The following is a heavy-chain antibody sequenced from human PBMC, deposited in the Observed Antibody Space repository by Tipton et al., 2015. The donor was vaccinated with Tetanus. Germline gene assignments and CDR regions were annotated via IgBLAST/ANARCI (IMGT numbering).Heavy chain of an antibody. CDR3: ARELWFGSNWFDP. V-gene: IGHV3-21*01. J-gene: IGHJ5*02. Sequence: SLRLSCAASGFTFSSYSMNWVRQAPGKGLEWVSSISSSSYIYYADSVKGRFTISRDNAKNSLYLQMNSLRAEDTAVYYCARELWFGSNWFDPWGQGTLVTVSS. D-gene: IGHD3-10*01. CDR2: ISSSSYI. CDR1: GFTFSSYS.